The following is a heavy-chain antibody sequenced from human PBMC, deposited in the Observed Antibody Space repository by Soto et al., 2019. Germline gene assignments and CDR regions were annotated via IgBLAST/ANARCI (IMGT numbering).Heavy chain of an antibody. D-gene: IGHD5-12*01. CDR1: GFTFSSYS. CDR3: ARDKVVRGYSGYAYYYGMDV. V-gene: IGHV3-21*01. J-gene: IGHJ6*02. CDR2: ISSSSSYI. Sequence: GGSLRLSCAASGFTFSSYSMNWVRQAPGKGLEWVSSISSSSSYIYYADSVKGRFTISRDNAKNSLYLQMNSLRAEDTAVYYCARDKVVRGYSGYAYYYGMDVWGQGTTVTVSS.